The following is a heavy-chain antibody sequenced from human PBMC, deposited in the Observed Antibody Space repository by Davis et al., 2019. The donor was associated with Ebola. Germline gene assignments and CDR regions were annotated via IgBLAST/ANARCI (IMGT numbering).Heavy chain of an antibody. CDR3: AKDLVVRGVIITGDYFDY. Sequence: AGSLRLSCAASGFTFSSYAMSWVRQAPGKGLEWVSAISGSGGSTYYADSVKGRFTISRDNSKNTLYLQMNSLRAEDTGVYYCAKDLVVRGVIITGDYFDYWGQGTLVTVSS. D-gene: IGHD3-10*01. CDR2: ISGSGGST. V-gene: IGHV3-23*01. J-gene: IGHJ4*02. CDR1: GFTFSSYA.